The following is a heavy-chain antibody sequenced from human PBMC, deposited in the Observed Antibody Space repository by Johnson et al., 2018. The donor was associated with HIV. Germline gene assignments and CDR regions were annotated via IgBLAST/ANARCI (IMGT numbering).Heavy chain of an antibody. D-gene: IGHD3-3*01. CDR1: GFTFSDYY. V-gene: IGHV3-11*04. CDR2: ISSSGSTI. J-gene: IGHJ3*02. CDR3: AREEVTIFGVAYDAFDI. Sequence: QVLLVESGGGLVKPGGSLRLSCAASGFTFSDYYMSWIRQAPGKGLEWVSYISSSGSTIYYADSVQGRFTISRDNTKNSLYLQMNSLSAEDTAVYYCAREEVTIFGVAYDAFDIWGQGTMVTVSS.